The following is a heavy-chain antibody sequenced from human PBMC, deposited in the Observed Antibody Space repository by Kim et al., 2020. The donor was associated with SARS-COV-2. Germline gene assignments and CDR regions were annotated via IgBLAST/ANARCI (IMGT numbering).Heavy chain of an antibody. Sequence: GGSLRLSCAASGFTVSSNYMSWVRQAPGKGLEWVSVIYSGGSTYYADSVKGRFTISRDNSKNTLYLQMNSLRAEDTAVYYCARAPVRIYYYYGMDVWGQGTTVTVSS. J-gene: IGHJ6*02. CDR3: ARAPVRIYYYYGMDV. D-gene: IGHD2-15*01. CDR2: IYSGGST. CDR1: GFTVSSNY. V-gene: IGHV3-66*01.